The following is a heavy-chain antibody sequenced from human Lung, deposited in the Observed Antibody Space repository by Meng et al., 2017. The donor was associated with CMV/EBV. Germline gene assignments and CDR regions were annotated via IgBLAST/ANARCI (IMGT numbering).Heavy chain of an antibody. Sequence: SCAASGFIFGTFAMTWVRHAPGKGLEWVSSLSGSGGSTYYADSVKSRFIISGDSPKNTVFLQMNSLRAEDTAVYYCAKEPRSWYGGDGFDVWGHGTXVTVSS. V-gene: IGHV3-23*01. J-gene: IGHJ3*01. D-gene: IGHD6-13*01. CDR1: GFIFGTFA. CDR2: LSGSGGST. CDR3: AKEPRSWYGGDGFDV.